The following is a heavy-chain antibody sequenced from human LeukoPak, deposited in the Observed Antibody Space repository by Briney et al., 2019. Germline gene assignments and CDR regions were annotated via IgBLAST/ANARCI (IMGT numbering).Heavy chain of an antibody. CDR2: FDPKDGET. V-gene: IGHV1-24*01. D-gene: IGHD4-23*01. Sequence: ASVKVSCMASGYTFTSYDFNWVRQAPGKGLEWMGGFDPKDGETIYAQKFQGRVTMTEDTSTDTAYMQLSSLRSEDTTVYYCAALPGGIYSYYFDYWGQGTLVTVSS. J-gene: IGHJ4*02. CDR1: GYTFTSY. CDR3: AALPGGIYSYYFDY.